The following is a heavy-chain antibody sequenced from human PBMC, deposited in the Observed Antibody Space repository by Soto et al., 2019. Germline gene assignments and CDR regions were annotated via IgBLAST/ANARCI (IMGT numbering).Heavy chain of an antibody. Sequence: QVQVVQSGAEVKKPGSSVKVSCKASGGTFSTSTFTWVRQAPGQGLEWMGRIIPLLDIADYAQKFQGRVTXXXXXXXXXXXXXXXXXXXXXXXXXXXXXXXXXXXXXXXXXAIDSWGQGTLVTVSS. CDR2: IIPLLDIA. CDR3: XXXXXXXXXXXXXXAIDS. J-gene: IGHJ4*02. V-gene: IGHV1-69*02. CDR1: GGTFSTST.